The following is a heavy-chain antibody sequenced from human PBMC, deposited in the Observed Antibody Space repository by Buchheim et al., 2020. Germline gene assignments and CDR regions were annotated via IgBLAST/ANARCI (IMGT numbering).Heavy chain of an antibody. V-gene: IGHV3-23*01. J-gene: IGHJ4*01. CDR1: GFVFSTYS. CDR2: LSANGGEA. CDR3: ARGASTITRHFDN. D-gene: IGHD3-3*01. Sequence: EVQLLESGGGLVQAGGSLRLSCAASGFVFSTYSMNWVRQAPGKGPEWVSILSANGGEAHYADSVKGRFTISRDNSKNNLYLQLNSLRADDTAVYYCARGASTITRHFDNWGQGTL.